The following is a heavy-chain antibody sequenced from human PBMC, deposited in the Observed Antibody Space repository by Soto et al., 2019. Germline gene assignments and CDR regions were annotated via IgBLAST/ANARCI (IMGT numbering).Heavy chain of an antibody. CDR3: ARRAGTTSSGVWYYYYGMDV. D-gene: IGHD1-1*01. V-gene: IGHV1-2*02. CDR1: GYTFKDYY. CDR2: INSNTGGT. J-gene: IGHJ6*02. Sequence: ASVKVSCKASGYTFKDYYMHWVRQAPGQGLEWMGWINSNTGGTNYAQKFQGRVTITADESTSTAYMELSSLRSEDTAVYYCARRAGTTSSGVWYYYYGMDVWGQGTTVTVSS.